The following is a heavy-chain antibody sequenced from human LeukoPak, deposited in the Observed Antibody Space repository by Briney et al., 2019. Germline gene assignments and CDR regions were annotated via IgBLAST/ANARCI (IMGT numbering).Heavy chain of an antibody. CDR1: GGSFSTYY. D-gene: IGHD1-1*01. CDR3: ARGPTISETGYFDY. CDR2: INHRGDT. Sequence: SETLSPTCAVYGGSFSTYYWSWIRQSPGKGLGWIAEINHRGDTNYNPSVKSRVTISVDTSKNQFSLKVRSLTAADTAVYYCARGPTISETGYFDYWGQGTLVTVSS. V-gene: IGHV4-34*01. J-gene: IGHJ4*03.